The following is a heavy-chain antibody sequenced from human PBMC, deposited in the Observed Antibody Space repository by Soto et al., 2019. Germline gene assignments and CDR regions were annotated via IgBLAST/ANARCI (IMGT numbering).Heavy chain of an antibody. J-gene: IGHJ4*02. CDR3: ARDLLRLNGDH. V-gene: IGHV4-31*03. Sequence: PSETLSLTCSVSNGSINSAGHFWSWLRQHPGKGLEWLGYIYYTGSTYYNPALQRRAVFSIDTSKTRFSLKLTSVTAADTAVYYCARDLLRLNGDHWGQGTLVTVSS. CDR1: NGSINSAGHF. D-gene: IGHD1-1*01. CDR2: IYYTGST.